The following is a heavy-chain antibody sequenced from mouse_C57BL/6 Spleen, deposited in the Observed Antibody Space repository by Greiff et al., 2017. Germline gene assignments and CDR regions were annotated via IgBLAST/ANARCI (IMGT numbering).Heavy chain of an antibody. CDR2: INPGSGGT. CDR1: GYAFTNYL. Sequence: VQLQQSGAELVRPGTSVKVSCKASGYAFTNYLIEWVKQRPGQGLEWIGVINPGSGGTNYNEKFKGKATLTADKSSITAYMQLSSLTSEDSAVYFCARLYGSSYGFAYWGQGTLVTVSA. J-gene: IGHJ3*01. CDR3: ARLYGSSYGFAY. D-gene: IGHD1-1*01. V-gene: IGHV1-54*01.